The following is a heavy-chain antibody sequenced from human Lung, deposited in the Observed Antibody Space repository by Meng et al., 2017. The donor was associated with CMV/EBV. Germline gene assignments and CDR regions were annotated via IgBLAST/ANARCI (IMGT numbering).Heavy chain of an antibody. V-gene: IGHV3-74*01. CDR3: ARDHYYDSSGLDY. CDR1: GFTFSSYW. Sequence: GESLKISCAASGFTFSSYWMHWVRQAPGKGLVWVSRINSDGSSTSYADSVKGRFTISRDNAKNTLYLQMNSLRAEDTAVYYCARDHYYDSSGLDYWGQGNXVNGAS. CDR2: INSDGSST. J-gene: IGHJ4*02. D-gene: IGHD3-22*01.